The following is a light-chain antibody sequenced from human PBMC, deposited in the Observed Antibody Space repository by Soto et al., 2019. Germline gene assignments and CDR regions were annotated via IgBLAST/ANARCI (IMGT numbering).Light chain of an antibody. CDR3: QQRTNWPPLT. V-gene: IGKV1-12*01. Sequence: DIQMTQSPSSVSASIGDRVTISCRASESIYKWLVWYQQKPGKAPKLLIYAASSLQSGVPSRFSGSGYGTDFTLTISSLEPEDFAVYYCQQRTNWPPLTFGGGTKVEIK. J-gene: IGKJ4*01. CDR1: ESIYKW. CDR2: AAS.